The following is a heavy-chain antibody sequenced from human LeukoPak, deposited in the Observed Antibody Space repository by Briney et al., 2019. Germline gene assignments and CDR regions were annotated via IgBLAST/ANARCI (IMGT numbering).Heavy chain of an antibody. CDR3: ARRPTGDPKFDY. CDR2: IYYSGRT. J-gene: IGHJ4*02. Sequence: SETLSLTCTVSGGSVRSGSYYWNWIRQPPEKGLEWIGYIYYSGRTDYNPSLKSRVTISVDTSKNRFSLKLSTVTAADTAVYYCARRPTGDPKFDYWGQGTLVTVSS. D-gene: IGHD7-27*01. V-gene: IGHV4-61*01. CDR1: GGSVRSGSYY.